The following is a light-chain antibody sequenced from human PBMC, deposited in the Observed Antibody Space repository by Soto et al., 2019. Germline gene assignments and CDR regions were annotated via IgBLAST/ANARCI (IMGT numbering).Light chain of an antibody. V-gene: IGKV3-15*01. J-gene: IGKJ5*01. CDR2: GAS. Sequence: EIVMTQSPATLSVSPGDRATLSCRAGQPLNNNVAWYQHKPGQAPRLLIYGASTRATGISARFSGSGSGTEFTRTISSLQSEEFAVYYCQQYEKWPPSITFGQGTRLEIK. CDR1: QPLNNN. CDR3: QQYEKWPPSIT.